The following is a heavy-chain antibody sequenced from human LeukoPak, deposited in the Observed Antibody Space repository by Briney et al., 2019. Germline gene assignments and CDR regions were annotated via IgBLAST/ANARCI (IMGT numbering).Heavy chain of an antibody. Sequence: GASVKVSCKASGYTFTSYGISWVRQAPGQGLEWMGWISAYNGNTNYAQKLQGRVTMTTDTSTSTAYMEVRSLRYDDTAVYYCARGPADLIQLWLPPLDYWGQGTLVTVSS. CDR3: ARGPADLIQLWLPPLDY. J-gene: IGHJ4*02. CDR1: GYTFTSYG. CDR2: ISAYNGNT. V-gene: IGHV1-18*01. D-gene: IGHD5-18*01.